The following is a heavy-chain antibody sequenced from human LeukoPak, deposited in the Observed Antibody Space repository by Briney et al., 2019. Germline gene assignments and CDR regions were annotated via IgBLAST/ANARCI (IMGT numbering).Heavy chain of an antibody. CDR1: GGSISSYY. V-gene: IGHV4-59*01. D-gene: IGHD6-6*01. J-gene: IGHJ5*02. CDR3: ARDKGAARPHNWFDP. CDR2: IYYSGST. Sequence: NPSETLSLTCTVSGGSISSYYWSWIRQPPGKGLEWIGYIYYSGSTNYNPSLKSRVTISVDTSKNQFSLKLGSVTAADTAVYYCARDKGAARPHNWFDPWGQGTLVTVSS.